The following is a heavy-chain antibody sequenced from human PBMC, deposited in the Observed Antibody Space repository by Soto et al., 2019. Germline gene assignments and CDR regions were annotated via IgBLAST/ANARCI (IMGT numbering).Heavy chain of an antibody. V-gene: IGHV4-59*08. Sequence: SETLSLTCTVSGGSISSYYWSWIRQPPGKGLEWIGYIYYSGSTNYNPSLKSRVTISVDTSKNQFSLKLSSVTAADTAVYYCARLTDEQTMLVVTAIRFEWAFDIWGQGTMVTVS. CDR1: GGSISSYY. CDR2: IYYSGST. D-gene: IGHD2-21*02. J-gene: IGHJ3*02. CDR3: ARLTDEQTMLVVTAIRFEWAFDI.